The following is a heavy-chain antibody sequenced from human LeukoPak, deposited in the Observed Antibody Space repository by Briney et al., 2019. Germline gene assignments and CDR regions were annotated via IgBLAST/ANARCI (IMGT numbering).Heavy chain of an antibody. V-gene: IGHV3-23*01. CDR3: AKGSLAVAGGDY. CDR1: GFTFSSYA. J-gene: IGHJ4*02. Sequence: GFLRLSCAASGFTFSSYAMSWVRQAPGKGLEWVSAISGSGGSTYYADSVKGRFTISRDNSKNTLYLQMNSLRAEDTAVYYCAKGSLAVAGGDYWGQGTLVTVSS. CDR2: ISGSGGST. D-gene: IGHD6-19*01.